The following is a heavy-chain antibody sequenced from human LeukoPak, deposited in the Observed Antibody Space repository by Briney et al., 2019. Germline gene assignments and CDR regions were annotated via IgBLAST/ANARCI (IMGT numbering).Heavy chain of an antibody. CDR3: AKDVWSSSRSVCY. CDR2: IYYSGST. J-gene: IGHJ4*02. D-gene: IGHD6-13*01. CDR1: GGSISSGDYY. V-gene: IGHV4-30-4*01. Sequence: SETLSLTCTVSGGSISSGDYYWSWVPQPPGKGLEWIGYIYYSGSTYYNPSLKSRVTISVDTSKNQFSLKLSSVTAADTAVYYCAKDVWSSSRSVCYWGQGTLVTVSS.